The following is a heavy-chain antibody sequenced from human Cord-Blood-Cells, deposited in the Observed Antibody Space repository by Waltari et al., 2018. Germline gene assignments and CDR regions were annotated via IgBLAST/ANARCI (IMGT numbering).Heavy chain of an antibody. CDR2: ISYDGSNK. CDR1: GFTFSSYA. J-gene: IGHJ4*02. D-gene: IGHD1-26*01. V-gene: IGHV3-30-3*01. Sequence: QVQLVESGGGVVQPGRSLRLSCAASGFTFSSYAMHWVRQAPGKGLELVAVISYDGSNKYYADSVKCRFTSSRDNSKNTLYLQMNSLRAEDTAVYYCARDKNSGSYFDYWGQGTLVTVSS. CDR3: ARDKNSGSYFDY.